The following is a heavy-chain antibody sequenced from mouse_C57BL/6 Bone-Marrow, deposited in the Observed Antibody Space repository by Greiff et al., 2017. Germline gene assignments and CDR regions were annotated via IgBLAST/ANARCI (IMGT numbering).Heavy chain of an antibody. Sequence: VKLQQSGAELARPGASVKLSCKASGYTFTSYGISWVKQRTGQGLEWIGEIYPRSGNTYYNEKFKGKATLTADKSSSTAYMELRSLTSEDSAGYFCARRIHYYGSSSVAYWGQGTLVTVSA. J-gene: IGHJ3*01. CDR3: ARRIHYYGSSSVAY. D-gene: IGHD1-1*01. CDR2: IYPRSGNT. V-gene: IGHV1-81*01. CDR1: GYTFTSYG.